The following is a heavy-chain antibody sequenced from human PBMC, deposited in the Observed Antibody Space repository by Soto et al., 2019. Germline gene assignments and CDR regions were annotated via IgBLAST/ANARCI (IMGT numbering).Heavy chain of an antibody. Sequence: EVQLLESGGGLVQPGGSLRLSCAASGFTFSSYAMSCGRQAPGKGLEWVSVISGSGGSRYYADSVKGRFTISRDNSKNTLYLQMNSRRAEDTAVYYCSRRSSCWYFDYWGQGTLVTVSS. D-gene: IGHD6-19*01. V-gene: IGHV3-23*01. CDR1: GFTFSSYA. CDR3: SRRSSCWYFDY. J-gene: IGHJ4*02. CDR2: ISGSGGSR.